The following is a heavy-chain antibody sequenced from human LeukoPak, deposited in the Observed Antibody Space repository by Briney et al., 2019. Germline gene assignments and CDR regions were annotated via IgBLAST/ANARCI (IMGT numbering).Heavy chain of an antibody. CDR2: IRNKANSYTT. J-gene: IGHJ4*02. Sequence: GGSLRLSCAASGFTFSDHYMGWVRQAPGKGLECVGRIRNKANSYTTEYAASVKGRFTISRDDSKNSLYLQMNSLKTEDTAVYYCARVASLVYDYWGQGTLVTVSP. CDR3: ARVASLVYDY. V-gene: IGHV3-72*01. CDR1: GFTFSDHY.